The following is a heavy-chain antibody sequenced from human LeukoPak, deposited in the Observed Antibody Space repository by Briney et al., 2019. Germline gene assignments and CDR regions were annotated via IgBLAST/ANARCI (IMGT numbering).Heavy chain of an antibody. Sequence: ASVKVSCKASGYTFTGYYMHWVRQAPGQGLEWMGWINPNSGGTNYAQKFQGRVTMTRDTSFSTAYMELSRLRSDDTAVYYCARDVEITIFGVGDRGYWGQGTLVTVSS. V-gene: IGHV1-2*02. CDR3: ARDVEITIFGVGDRGY. CDR1: GYTFTGYY. J-gene: IGHJ4*02. CDR2: INPNSGGT. D-gene: IGHD3-3*01.